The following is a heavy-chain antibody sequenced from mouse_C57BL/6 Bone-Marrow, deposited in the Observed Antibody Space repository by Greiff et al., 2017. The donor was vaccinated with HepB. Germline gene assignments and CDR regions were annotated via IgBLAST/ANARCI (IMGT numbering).Heavy chain of an antibody. CDR1: GYTFTSYW. Sequence: QVQLQQPGAELVMPGASVKLSCKASGYTFTSYWMHWVKQRPGQGLEWIGEIDPSDSYTNYNQKFKGKSTLTVDKSSSTAYMQLSSLTSEDSAVYFCARPRWDWFAYWGQGTLVTVSA. J-gene: IGHJ3*01. CDR2: IDPSDSYT. CDR3: ARPRWDWFAY. D-gene: IGHD1-1*02. V-gene: IGHV1-69*01.